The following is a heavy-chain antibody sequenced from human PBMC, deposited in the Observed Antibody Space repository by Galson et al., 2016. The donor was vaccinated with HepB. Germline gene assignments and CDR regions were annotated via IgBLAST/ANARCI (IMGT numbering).Heavy chain of an antibody. CDR3: ARKAYFEGNGYYYPFYFDY. V-gene: IGHV5-51*01. CDR1: GYSFTNYW. D-gene: IGHD3-22*01. CDR2: VYPGNSDT. Sequence: QSGAEVTKPGESLKISCKGSGYSFTNYWIGWVRQMPGRGLELMGIVYPGNSDTRYSPSFQGQVTISADKSTRTAYLQWSSLKASDTAMYYCARKAYFEGNGYYYPFYFDYWGQGNLVTVSS. J-gene: IGHJ4*02.